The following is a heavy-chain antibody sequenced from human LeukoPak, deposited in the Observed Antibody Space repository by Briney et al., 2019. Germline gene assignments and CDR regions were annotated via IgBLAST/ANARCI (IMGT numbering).Heavy chain of an antibody. CDR1: GDSVSSNSAA. D-gene: IGHD6-19*01. CDR3: ARDDWAVAGSLDY. CDR2: TYYRSKWYN. V-gene: IGHV6-1*01. Sequence: SQTFSLTCAISGDSVSSNSAAWGWIRQSPSRGLEWLGRTYYRSKWYNDYAVSVKSRITINPDTSKNQFSLQLNSVTPEDTAVYYCARDDWAVAGSLDYWGQGTLVTVSS. J-gene: IGHJ4*02.